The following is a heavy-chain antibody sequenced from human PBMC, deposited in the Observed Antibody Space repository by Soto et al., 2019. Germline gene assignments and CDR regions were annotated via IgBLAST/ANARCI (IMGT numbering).Heavy chain of an antibody. CDR3: ARFSGNAFDI. V-gene: IGHV4-39*01. Sequence: KTSETLSLTCSVSGGSISSSSYNWDWIRQPPGKGLEWIGTIYYNGDTDYNPSLKSRAAISVDASDFQFSLKLTSVTAADTSIYYCARFSGNAFDIRRHGKMRTVSS. CDR2: IYYNGDT. J-gene: IGHJ3*02. CDR1: GGSISSSSYN.